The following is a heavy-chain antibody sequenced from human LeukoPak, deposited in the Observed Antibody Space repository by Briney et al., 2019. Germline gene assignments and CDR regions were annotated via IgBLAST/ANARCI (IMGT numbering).Heavy chain of an antibody. J-gene: IGHJ5*02. CDR2: ISANNGNT. Sequence: ASVKVSCKASGYTFTSYGICWVRQAPGQGLEWMGWISANNGNTNYAQKILGRDTMTTDTSTSTAYMELRRLRSDDTAVYYCARGPPMVRGVILNWFDLWGQGTLITVTS. V-gene: IGHV1-18*01. CDR3: ARGPPMVRGVILNWFDL. D-gene: IGHD3-10*01. CDR1: GYTFTSYG.